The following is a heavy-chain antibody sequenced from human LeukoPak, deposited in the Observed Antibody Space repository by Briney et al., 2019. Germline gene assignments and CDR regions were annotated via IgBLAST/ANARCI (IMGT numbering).Heavy chain of an antibody. CDR2: IKQDGSVK. V-gene: IGHV3-7*01. Sequence: GGSLRLSCAASGFTFSNYWMSWVRQAPEKGLEWVANIKQDGSVKQHVDSVKGRFTISRDNAKNSLYLQMNSLRAEDTAVYYCARDRDDGGFGYWGQGTLVTVSS. CDR3: ARDRDDGGFGY. D-gene: IGHD4-23*01. J-gene: IGHJ4*02. CDR1: GFTFSNYW.